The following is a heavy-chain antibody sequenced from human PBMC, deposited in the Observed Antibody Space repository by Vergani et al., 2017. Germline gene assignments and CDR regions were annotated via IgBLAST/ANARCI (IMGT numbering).Heavy chain of an antibody. J-gene: IGHJ5*02. CDR1: GYIFKNYY. D-gene: IGHD3-16*01. CDR3: ARSIRYXAGATYRAYYFDH. V-gene: IGHV1-46*02. CDR2: LNPTTGHT. Sequence: VQLVQSGAEVRKPGASATVPCTASGYIFKNYYIHWLRQAPGQAFEWMGILNPTTGHTTSAQKFMGSVDMTRDPSTDASTRTVQMTLSSLRSEDTAVYYCARSIRYXAGATYRAYYFDHWGQGTRVTVSS.